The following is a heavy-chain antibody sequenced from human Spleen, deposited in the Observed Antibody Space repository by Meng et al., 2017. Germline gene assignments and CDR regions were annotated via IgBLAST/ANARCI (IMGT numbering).Heavy chain of an antibody. D-gene: IGHD6-19*01. CDR2: INPSGGST. CDR3: ARDPSDIAVAGYFDY. Sequence: ASVKVSCKASGYTFTSYYMHWVRQAPGQGLEWMGIINPSGGSTSYAQKFQGRVTMTRDTSTSTVYMELSSLRSEDTAVYYCARDPSDIAVAGYFDYWGQGTLVTVSS. CDR1: GYTFTSYY. J-gene: IGHJ4*02. V-gene: IGHV1-46*01.